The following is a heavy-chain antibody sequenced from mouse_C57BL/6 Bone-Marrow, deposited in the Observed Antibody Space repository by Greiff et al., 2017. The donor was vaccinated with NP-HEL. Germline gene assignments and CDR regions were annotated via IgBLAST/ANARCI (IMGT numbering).Heavy chain of an antibody. J-gene: IGHJ3*01. D-gene: IGHD3-2*02. CDR1: GFNIKDDY. CDR3: TTRAAQATVPY. CDR2: IDPENGDT. V-gene: IGHV14-4*01. Sequence: VQLKESGAELVRPGASVKLSCTASGFNIKDDYMHWVKQRPEQGLEWIGWIDPENGDTEYASKFQGKATITADTSSNTAYLQLSSLTSEDTAVYYCTTRAAQATVPYWGQGTLVTVSA.